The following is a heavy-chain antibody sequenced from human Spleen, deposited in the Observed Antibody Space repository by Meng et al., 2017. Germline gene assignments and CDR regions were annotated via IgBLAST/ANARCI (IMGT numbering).Heavy chain of an antibody. J-gene: IGHJ4*02. V-gene: IGHV7-4-1*02. CDR2: INTNTGNP. Sequence: VQRVQSGPGLAKPGASVTLSCKAAGYTSTMYARNWVRQAPGQGLEWIGRINTNTGNPTYAQGFTGRFVFSLDTSVSTAYLEISSLKADDTAVYYCTRNGYSVCSSTSFFDYWGQGTLVTVSS. D-gene: IGHD2-2*01. CDR1: GYTSTMYA. CDR3: TRNGYSVCSSTSFFDY.